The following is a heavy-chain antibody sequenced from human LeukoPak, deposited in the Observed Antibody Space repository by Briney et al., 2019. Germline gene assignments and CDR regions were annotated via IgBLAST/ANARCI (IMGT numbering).Heavy chain of an antibody. CDR2: IYTSGST. D-gene: IGHD2-2*01. CDR3: ARKVPSPGAFDI. Sequence: SETLSLTCTVSGGSISSGNYYWTWIRQPAGQGLEWIGRIYTSGSTNYNPSLKSRVSISVDTSKNQFSLKLSSVTAADTAVYYCARKVPSPGAFDIWGQGTMVTVSS. CDR1: GGSISSGNYY. V-gene: IGHV4-61*02. J-gene: IGHJ3*02.